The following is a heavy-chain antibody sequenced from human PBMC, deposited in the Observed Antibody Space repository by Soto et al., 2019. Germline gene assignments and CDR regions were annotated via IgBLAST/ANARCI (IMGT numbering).Heavy chain of an antibody. J-gene: IGHJ2*01. CDR3: ARHSSGWYSDFDL. CDR2: IYYSGST. CDR1: GGSISSYY. D-gene: IGHD6-19*01. Sequence: QLQLQESGPGLVKPSETLSLTCTVSGGSISSYYWGWIRQPPGKGLEWIGSIYYSGSTYYNPSLKSRVTKSVDTSKNQFSLRLSAVTAADTAVYYCARHSSGWYSDFDLWGRGTLSLSPQ. V-gene: IGHV4-39*01.